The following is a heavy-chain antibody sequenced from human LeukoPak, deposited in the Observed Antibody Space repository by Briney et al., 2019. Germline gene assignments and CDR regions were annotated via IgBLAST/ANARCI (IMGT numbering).Heavy chain of an antibody. D-gene: IGHD1-26*01. Sequence: PSETLSLTCTLSGGSFSSGDYYWAWIRQPPGKGLEWIASIYYNGNTYYNPSLKSRVTISVDTSKNQLSLKLDSVTAAATAVYYCARRGLVGATGFDYWGQGTLVTVSS. V-gene: IGHV4-39*01. CDR1: GGSFSSGDYY. CDR3: ARRGLVGATGFDY. CDR2: IYYNGNT. J-gene: IGHJ4*02.